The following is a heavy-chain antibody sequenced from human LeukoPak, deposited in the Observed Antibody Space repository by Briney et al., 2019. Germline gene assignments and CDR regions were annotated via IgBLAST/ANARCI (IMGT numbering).Heavy chain of an antibody. CDR1: GYTFTDYY. V-gene: IGHV1-2*06. Sequence: ASVKVSCKASGYTFTDYYMHWVRQAPGQGLEWMGRINPNSGGTNYAQKFQGRVTMTRDTSISTAYMELSRLRSDDTAVYYCARIYGSGSYSFFDYWGQGTLVTVSS. CDR2: INPNSGGT. D-gene: IGHD3-10*01. J-gene: IGHJ4*02. CDR3: ARIYGSGSYSFFDY.